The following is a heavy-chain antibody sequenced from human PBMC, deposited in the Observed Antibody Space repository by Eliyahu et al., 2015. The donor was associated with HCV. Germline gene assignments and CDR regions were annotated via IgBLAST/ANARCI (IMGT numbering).Heavy chain of an antibody. V-gene: IGHV1-18*01. Sequence: GAEVKKPGASVKVSCKASGYTFTSYGISWVRQAPGQGLEWMGWISAYNGNTNYAQKLQGRVTMTTDTSTSTAYMELESLRSYDTALYYCALLGIAAAGTASWFDPWGQGTLVTVSX. J-gene: IGHJ5*02. CDR1: GYTFTSYG. D-gene: IGHD6-13*01. CDR3: ALLGIAAAGTASWFDP. CDR2: ISAYNGNT.